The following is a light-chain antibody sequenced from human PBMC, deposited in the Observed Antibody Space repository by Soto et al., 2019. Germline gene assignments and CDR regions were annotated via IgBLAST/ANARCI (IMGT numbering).Light chain of an antibody. CDR2: DNY. CDR3: GAWDDRLTAYV. Sequence: QSVLGQPPSLSAAPGQEVTISCSGSCSNVGYNSVSWYQQLPGTAPRLLIYDNYKRPSGIPARFSGSKSGTSASLGITGLQTGDEADYYCGAWDDRLTAYVFGSGTKVTVL. CDR1: CSNVGYNS. V-gene: IGLV1-51*01. J-gene: IGLJ1*01.